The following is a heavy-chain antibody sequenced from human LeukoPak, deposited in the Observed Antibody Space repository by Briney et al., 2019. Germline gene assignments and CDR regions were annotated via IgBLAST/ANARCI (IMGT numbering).Heavy chain of an antibody. V-gene: IGHV4-59*01. J-gene: IGHJ3*02. CDR2: IYYSGST. D-gene: IGHD3-22*01. CDR1: GGSINSYY. Sequence: SETLSLTCTVSGGSINSYYWSWIRQPPGKGLEWIGYIYYSGSTNYNPSLKSRVTISVDTSKNQFSLKLSSVTAADTAFYYCARVVMDAFDIWGQGTMVTVSS. CDR3: ARVVMDAFDI.